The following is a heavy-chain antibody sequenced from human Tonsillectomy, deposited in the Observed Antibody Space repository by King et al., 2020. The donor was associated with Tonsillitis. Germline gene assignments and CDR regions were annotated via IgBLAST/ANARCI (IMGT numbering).Heavy chain of an antibody. CDR1: GGSISNNY. J-gene: IGHJ4*02. D-gene: IGHD3-22*01. Sequence: VQLQESGPGLVKPSETLSLTCTVSGGSISNNYLNWIRQPPGKGLEWIGLFHDSGHTNYNPSLKSRVTMSADTSKNQFSLNLSSVTAADTAVYYCVTGAGWLPDYWGQGTLVTVSS. V-gene: IGHV4-59*01. CDR2: FHDSGHT. CDR3: VTGAGWLPDY.